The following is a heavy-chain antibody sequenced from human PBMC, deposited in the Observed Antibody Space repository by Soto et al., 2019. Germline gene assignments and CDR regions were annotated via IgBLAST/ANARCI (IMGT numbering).Heavy chain of an antibody. Sequence: GSLRLSCAASGFTFSSYSMNWVRQAPGKGLEWVSYISSSSSTIYYADSVKGRFTISRDNAKNSLYLQMNSLRDEDTAVYYCAKILSTVTTYYYGMDVWGQGTTVTVSS. CDR3: AKILSTVTTYYYGMDV. J-gene: IGHJ6*02. CDR2: ISSSSSTI. CDR1: GFTFSSYS. D-gene: IGHD4-17*01. V-gene: IGHV3-48*02.